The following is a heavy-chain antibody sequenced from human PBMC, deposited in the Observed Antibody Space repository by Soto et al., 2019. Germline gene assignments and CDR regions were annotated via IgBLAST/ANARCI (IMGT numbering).Heavy chain of an antibody. CDR3: ATALGDSSGWFFDY. CDR1: GGSIGSGGDY. D-gene: IGHD6-19*01. Sequence: PSETLSLTCTVSGGSIGSGGDYWSWIRQHPGKGLEWIGYIYYSGSTYYNPSLKSRVTISVDTSKNQFSLKLSSVTAADTAVYYCATALGDSSGWFFDYWGQGTLVTVSS. V-gene: IGHV4-31*03. J-gene: IGHJ4*02. CDR2: IYYSGST.